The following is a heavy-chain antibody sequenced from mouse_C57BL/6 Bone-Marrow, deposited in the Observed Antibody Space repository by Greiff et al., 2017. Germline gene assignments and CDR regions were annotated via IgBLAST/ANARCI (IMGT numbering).Heavy chain of an antibody. D-gene: IGHD1-1*01. CDR1: GYTFTSYW. J-gene: IGHJ2*01. CDR3: ASFPYGSPHFDY. V-gene: IGHV1-7*01. CDR2: INPSSGYT. Sequence: QVQLQQSGAELAKPGASVKLSCKASGYTFTSYWMHWVKQRPGQGLEWIGYINPSSGYTKYNQKLKDKATLTADKSSSTAYMQLSILTYEDSAVYYSASFPYGSPHFDYWGQGTPLTVSS.